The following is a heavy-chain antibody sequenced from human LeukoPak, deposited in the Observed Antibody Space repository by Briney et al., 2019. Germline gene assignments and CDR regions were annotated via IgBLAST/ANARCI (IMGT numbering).Heavy chain of an antibody. CDR1: GGSISSSNW. D-gene: IGHD6-6*01. J-gene: IGHJ4*02. V-gene: IGHV4-4*02. CDR3: ARMDGSSCVDY. CDR2: INHSGST. Sequence: SETLSLTCAVSGGSISSSNWWSWVRQPPGKGLEWIGEINHSGSTNYNPSLKSRVTISVDTSKNQFSLKLSSVTDADTAVYYCARMDGSSCVDYWGQGTLVTVSS.